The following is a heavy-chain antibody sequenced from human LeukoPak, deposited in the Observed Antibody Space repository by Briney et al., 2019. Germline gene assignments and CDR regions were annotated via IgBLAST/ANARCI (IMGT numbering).Heavy chain of an antibody. J-gene: IGHJ6*02. CDR3: AAGPWYDNYYYYYGMDV. Sequence: SVTLSCKASGFTFTISAMQWVRQARGQGHERIGWMVVGSGNTNYAQKFQERVSITRDMSTSTAYMELSSLRSEDTAVYYCAAGPWYDNYYYYYGMDVWGQGTTVTVSS. CDR1: GFTFTISA. CDR2: MVVGSGNT. V-gene: IGHV1-58*02. D-gene: IGHD1-1*01.